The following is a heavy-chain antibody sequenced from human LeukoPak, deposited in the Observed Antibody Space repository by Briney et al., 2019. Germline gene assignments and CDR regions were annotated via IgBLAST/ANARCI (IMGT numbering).Heavy chain of an antibody. J-gene: IGHJ4*02. D-gene: IGHD1-26*01. CDR3: AKVPWVGTIT. V-gene: IGHV3-23*01. Sequence: GGSLRLSCAASGFTLSDYAMNWVRQAPGEGLEWLSAISGSDGHTFYAGSVKGRFTLSRDNSKNTLYLQMNNLRADDTAIYYCAKVPWVGTITWGQGTLVIVSS. CDR2: ISGSDGHT. CDR1: GFTLSDYA.